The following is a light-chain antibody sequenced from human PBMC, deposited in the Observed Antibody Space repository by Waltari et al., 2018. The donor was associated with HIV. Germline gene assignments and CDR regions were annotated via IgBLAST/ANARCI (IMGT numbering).Light chain of an antibody. CDR1: SSTIGAGSD. Sequence: QSVLTQPPSVSGAPGQRVTISCTGRSSTIGAGSDVHWYQQLPGTAPKLLIYANINRPSGVPDRFSGSKSGSSASLAITGLQAEDEAHYYCQSFDSSLTTSGVIFGGGTKLTVL. CDR3: QSFDSSLTTSGVI. CDR2: ANI. V-gene: IGLV1-40*01. J-gene: IGLJ2*01.